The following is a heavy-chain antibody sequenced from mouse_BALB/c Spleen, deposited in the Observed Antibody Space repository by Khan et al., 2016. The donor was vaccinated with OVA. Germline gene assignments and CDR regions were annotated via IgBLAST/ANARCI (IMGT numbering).Heavy chain of an antibody. CDR2: ISSGGNYT. CDR3: ATLYYYFSRVYFDQ. CDR1: GFTFSSYD. D-gene: IGHD1-1*01. J-gene: IGHJ2*01. V-gene: IGHV5-6*01. Sequence: EVELVESGGDLVKPGGSLKLSCAASGFTFSSYDMSWVRQTPDKRLEWVATISSGGNYTYYPDNVKGRFNISRDNAKKTLYLEMSSLKSEDTAMYYCATLYYYFSRVYFDQWGQGTTLTVSS.